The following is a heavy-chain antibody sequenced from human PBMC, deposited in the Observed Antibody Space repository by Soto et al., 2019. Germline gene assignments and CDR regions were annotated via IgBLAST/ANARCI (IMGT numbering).Heavy chain of an antibody. J-gene: IGHJ5*02. CDR1: GGSFSGYY. V-gene: IGHV4-34*01. D-gene: IGHD3-9*01. Sequence: SETLSLTCAVYGGSFSGYYWSWIRQPPGKGLEWIGEINHSGSTNYNASLKSRVTISVDTSKNQFSLKLSSVTAADTAVYYCARGLGYYDILTGSGPRPRNWFDPWGQGTLVTVSS. CDR2: INHSGST. CDR3: ARGLGYYDILTGSGPRPRNWFDP.